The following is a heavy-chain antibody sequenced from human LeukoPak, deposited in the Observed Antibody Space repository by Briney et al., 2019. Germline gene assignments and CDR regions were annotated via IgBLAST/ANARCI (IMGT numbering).Heavy chain of an antibody. D-gene: IGHD1-26*01. CDR3: ASLSGSYVHY. CDR1: GYTFTSYG. CDR2: INPNSGGT. Sequence: ASVKVSCKASGYTFTSYGISWVRQAPGQGLEWMGWINPNSGGTNYAQKFQGRVTMTRDTSISTAYMELSRLRSDDTAVYYCASLSGSYVHYWGQGTLVTVSS. V-gene: IGHV1-2*02. J-gene: IGHJ4*02.